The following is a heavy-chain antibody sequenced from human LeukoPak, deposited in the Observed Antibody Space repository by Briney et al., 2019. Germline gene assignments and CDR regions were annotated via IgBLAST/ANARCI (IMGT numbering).Heavy chain of an antibody. CDR1: GFTCSSYS. Sequence: GGSLRLSCAASGFTCSSYSMNWVRQAPGKGLEWVSYISSGSNTIYYADSVKGRFTISGDNAKNSLYLQMNSLRAEDTAVYYCARDLYGDYALDYWGQGTLVTVSS. J-gene: IGHJ4*02. CDR2: ISSGSNTI. D-gene: IGHD4-17*01. V-gene: IGHV3-48*01. CDR3: ARDLYGDYALDY.